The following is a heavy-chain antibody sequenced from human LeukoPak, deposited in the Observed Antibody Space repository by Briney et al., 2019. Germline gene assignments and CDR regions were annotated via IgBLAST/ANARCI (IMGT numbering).Heavy chain of an antibody. CDR2: ISGSGGST. D-gene: IGHD3-22*01. J-gene: IGHJ4*02. V-gene: IGHV3-23*01. Sequence: GGSLRLSCAASGFTFSSYGMHWVRQAPGKGLEWVSAISGSGGSTYYADSVKGRFTISRDNSKNTLYLQMNSLRAEDTAVYYCAKGPASSGSYWGQGTLVTVSS. CDR3: AKGPASSGSY. CDR1: GFTFSSYG.